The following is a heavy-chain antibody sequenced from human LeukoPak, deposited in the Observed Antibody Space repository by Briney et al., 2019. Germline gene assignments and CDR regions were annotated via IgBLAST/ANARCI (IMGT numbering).Heavy chain of an antibody. D-gene: IGHD3-10*01. CDR2: IYSGGST. J-gene: IGHJ3*02. CDR3: ARSVWLGPSHAFDI. Sequence: PGGSLRLSCAASGFTVSSNYMSWVRQAPGKGLEWVSVIYSGGSTYYADSVKGRFTISRHSSKNTLYLQMNSLRAEDTAVYYCARSVWLGPSHAFDIWGQGTMVTVSS. V-gene: IGHV3-53*04. CDR1: GFTVSSNY.